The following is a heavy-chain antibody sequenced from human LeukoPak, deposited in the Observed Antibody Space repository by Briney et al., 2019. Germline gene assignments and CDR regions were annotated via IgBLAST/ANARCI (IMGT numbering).Heavy chain of an antibody. J-gene: IGHJ4*02. CDR1: GGSISNYY. V-gene: IGHV4-59*01. CDR3: ARSRGYLDY. CDR2: IYYTGST. Sequence: SETLSLTCTVSGGSISNYYWSWIRQPPGKGLEWIGFIYYTGSTNYNPSLKSRVTISVDTSKNQFSLKLSSVTAADTAVYYCARSRGYLDYGAREPWSPSPQ. D-gene: IGHD2-2*01.